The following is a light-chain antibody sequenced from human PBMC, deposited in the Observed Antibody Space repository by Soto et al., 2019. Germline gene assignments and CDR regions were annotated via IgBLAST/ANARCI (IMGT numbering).Light chain of an antibody. CDR1: QNINNY. V-gene: IGKV1-39*01. J-gene: IGKJ2*01. Sequence: DFQITHCLSNFNSSVRDRVTITCRASQNINNYLNWYQQKPVKAPTLLIYAASTLQSGVPSRFSGSGSGTDFTLTISSLQPEDFAPYYCQQTYSSPRTFGQGTKVDIK. CDR3: QQTYSSPRT. CDR2: AAS.